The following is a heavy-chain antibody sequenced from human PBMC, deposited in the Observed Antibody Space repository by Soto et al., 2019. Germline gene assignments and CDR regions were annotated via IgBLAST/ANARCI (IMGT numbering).Heavy chain of an antibody. V-gene: IGHV1-8*01. CDR2: MNPNSGNT. J-gene: IGHJ4*02. CDR1: GYDFSSFD. CDR3: AMGRIFGYSVYEPLGGFDY. D-gene: IGHD5-12*01. Sequence: QVQLVQSGAEVKKPGASLKVSCKASGYDFSSFDINWVRQAPGQGLEWMGWMNPNSGNTGYAQRFQGRVTMCRDTSINTAYMEVNSLRSEDTAVYFCAMGRIFGYSVYEPLGGFDYWGRGTLVTVS.